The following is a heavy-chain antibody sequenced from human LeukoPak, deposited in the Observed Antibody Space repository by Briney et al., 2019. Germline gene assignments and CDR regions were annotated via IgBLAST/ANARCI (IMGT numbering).Heavy chain of an antibody. D-gene: IGHD3-3*01. J-gene: IGHJ4*02. CDR1: GDSISNFY. V-gene: IGHV4-59*12. Sequence: SSETLSLTCAVSGDSISNFYWSWIRQPPGKGLEWIGYIYYSGSTNYNPSLKSRVTISVDTSKNQFSLKLSSVTAADTAVYYCARDQSTIAAFDYWGQGALVTVSS. CDR3: ARDQSTIAAFDY. CDR2: IYYSGST.